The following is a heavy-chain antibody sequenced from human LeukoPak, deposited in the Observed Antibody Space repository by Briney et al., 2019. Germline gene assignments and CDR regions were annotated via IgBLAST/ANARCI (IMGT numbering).Heavy chain of an antibody. J-gene: IGHJ3*02. V-gene: IGHV3-23*01. CDR2: ISASGGTT. CDR1: GFTFSSYS. CDR3: AKCSLTCYRGSFDI. Sequence: GGSLRLACAASGFTFSSYSMTWGRRIPGKGLESVSVISASGGTTDYADSLRGRFTISRDNSKTTLYLQMNSLRVEDTAIYYCAKCSLTCYRGSFDIWGQGITVTVSS. D-gene: IGHD2-2*02.